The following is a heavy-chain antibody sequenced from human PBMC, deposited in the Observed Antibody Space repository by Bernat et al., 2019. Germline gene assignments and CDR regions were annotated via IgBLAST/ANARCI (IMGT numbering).Heavy chain of an antibody. CDR3: ARVWCSSTSCSIDYYMDV. CDR1: GGTFSSYA. V-gene: IGHV1-69*01. J-gene: IGHJ6*03. D-gene: IGHD2-2*01. Sequence: QVQLVQSGAEVKKPGSSVKVSCKASGGTFSSYAISWVRQAPGQGLEWMGGIIPIFGTANYAQKFQGRVTITADESTSTAYMELSSLRSEDTAVYYCARVWCSSTSCSIDYYMDVWGKGTTVTVSS. CDR2: IIPIFGTA.